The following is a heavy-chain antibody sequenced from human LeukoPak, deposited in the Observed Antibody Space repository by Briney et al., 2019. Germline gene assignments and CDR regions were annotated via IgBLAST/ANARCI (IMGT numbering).Heavy chain of an antibody. V-gene: IGHV4-59*01. CDR1: GGSINSYY. CDR2: IYYSGST. D-gene: IGHD5-24*01. J-gene: IGHJ4*02. CDR3: ARDQRFTY. Sequence: PSETLSLTCTVSGGSINSYYWNWIRQPPGKGLEWIGYIYYSGSTKCNPSLKSRVTISVDTSKNQFSLKLTSVTAADTAVYYCARDQRFTYWGQGTQVTVSS.